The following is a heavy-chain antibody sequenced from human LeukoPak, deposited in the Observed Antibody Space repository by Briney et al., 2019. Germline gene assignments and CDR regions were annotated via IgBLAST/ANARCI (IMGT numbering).Heavy chain of an antibody. Sequence: GGSLRLSCVAWGFTFTGYSMIWVRRAPGKGLEWVSYISRDSSNIYSVAYAKGRFIISRDNAENSLSLQMNSLRDEDTAVYYCAREAYWGPSGKGFDLWGQGTLVTVSS. CDR2: ISRDSSNI. D-gene: IGHD7-27*01. J-gene: IGHJ4*02. CDR3: AREAYWGPSGKGFDL. CDR1: GFTFTGYS. V-gene: IGHV3-48*02.